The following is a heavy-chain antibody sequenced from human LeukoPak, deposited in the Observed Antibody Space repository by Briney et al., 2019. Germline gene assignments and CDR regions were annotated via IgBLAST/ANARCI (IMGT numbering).Heavy chain of an antibody. CDR2: INPSGGGT. CDR3: ARQGTYSSAIGMGY. J-gene: IGHJ4*02. Sequence: ASVKVSCKASGYTFNNYYMYWVRQAPGQGLEWMGMINPSGGGTSYAQKFQGRVTMTRDTSTRTVYMEVSSLKPEDTAVYYCARQGTYSSAIGMGYWGQGTLVTVSS. V-gene: IGHV1-46*02. D-gene: IGHD6-19*01. CDR1: GYTFNNYY.